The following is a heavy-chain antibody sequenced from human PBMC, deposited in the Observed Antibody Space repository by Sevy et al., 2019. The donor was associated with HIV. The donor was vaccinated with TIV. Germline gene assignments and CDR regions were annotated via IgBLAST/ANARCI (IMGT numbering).Heavy chain of an antibody. D-gene: IGHD6-13*01. CDR2: ISYDGSNK. CDR3: ARGSPYSSSWYVWYFDL. Sequence: GGSLRLSCAASGFTFSSYAMHWVRQAPGKGLEWVAVISYDGSNKYYADSVKGRFTISRDNSKNTLYLQMNSLRAEDTAAYYCARGSPYSSSWYVWYFDLWGRGTLVTVSS. CDR1: GFTFSSYA. J-gene: IGHJ2*01. V-gene: IGHV3-30-3*01.